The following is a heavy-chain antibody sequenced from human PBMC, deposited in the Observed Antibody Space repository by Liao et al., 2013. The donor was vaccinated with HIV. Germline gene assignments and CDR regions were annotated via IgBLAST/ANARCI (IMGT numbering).Heavy chain of an antibody. Sequence: QVQLQESGPGLVKPSETLSLTCTVSGGSISSYYWSWIRQPAGKGLEWIGRIYTSGSTNYNPSLKSRVTISVDTSKNQFSLKLSSVTAADTAVYYCARAYFDWLLLSARWFDPWGQGTLVTVSS. CDR3: ARAYFDWLLLSARWFDP. D-gene: IGHD3-9*01. CDR1: GGSISSYY. J-gene: IGHJ5*02. CDR2: IYTSGST. V-gene: IGHV4-4*07.